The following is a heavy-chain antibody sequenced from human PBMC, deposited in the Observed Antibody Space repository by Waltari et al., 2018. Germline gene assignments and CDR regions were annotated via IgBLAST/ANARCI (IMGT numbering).Heavy chain of an antibody. J-gene: IGHJ4*02. V-gene: IGHV3-23*04. D-gene: IGHD3-3*01. CDR3: AKDRPHYDFWSGSTPSDY. CDR1: GFTFSSYA. CDR2: ISGSGGST. Sequence: EVQLVESGGGLVQPGGSLRLSCADSGFTFSSYAMSWVRQAPGKGLEWVSAISGSGGSTYYADSVKGRFTISRDNSKNTLYLQMNSLRAEDTAVYYCAKDRPHYDFWSGSTPSDYWGQGTLVTVSS.